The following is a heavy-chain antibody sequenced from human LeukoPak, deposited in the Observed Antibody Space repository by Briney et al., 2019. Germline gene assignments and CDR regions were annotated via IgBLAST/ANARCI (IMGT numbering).Heavy chain of an antibody. CDR2: IIPIFGTA. J-gene: IGHJ3*02. CDR3: ARSLRYYDILTGYYSDDAFDI. V-gene: IGHV1-69*01. CDR1: GGTFSSYA. D-gene: IGHD3-9*01. Sequence: SVKVSCKASGGTFSSYAISWVRQAPGRGLEWMGGIIPIFGTANYAQKFQGRVTITADESTSTAYMELSSLRSEDTAVYYCARSLRYYDILTGYYSDDAFDIWGQGTMVTVSS.